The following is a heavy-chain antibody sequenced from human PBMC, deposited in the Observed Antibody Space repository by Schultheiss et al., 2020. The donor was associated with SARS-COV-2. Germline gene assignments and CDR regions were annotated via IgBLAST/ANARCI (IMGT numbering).Heavy chain of an antibody. CDR3: AKDSRYSGSLNDY. J-gene: IGHJ4*02. D-gene: IGHD1-26*01. CDR2: IYYSGST. Sequence: SETLSLTCAVYGGSFSGYYWSWIRQPPGKGLEWIGYIYYSGSTNYNPSLKSRVTISVDTSKNQFSLKLSSVTAADTAVYYCAKDSRYSGSLNDYWGQGTLVTVSS. V-gene: IGHV4-59*01. CDR1: GGSFSGYY.